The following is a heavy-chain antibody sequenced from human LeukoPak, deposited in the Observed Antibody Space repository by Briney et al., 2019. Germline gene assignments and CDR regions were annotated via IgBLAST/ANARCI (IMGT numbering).Heavy chain of an antibody. D-gene: IGHD6-19*01. CDR3: ARAVSFSGSAVTGGAH. CDR1: GYTFTSYG. CDR2: ISVYNGNT. J-gene: IGHJ4*02. V-gene: IGHV1-18*01. Sequence: ASVKVSCKASGYTFTSYGISWVRQAPGQGLEWIGWISVYNGNTIYAQKLQGRATMTTDTSTSTAYMELRSLQSDDTAVYYCARAVSFSGSAVTGGAHWGQGTLVTVSS.